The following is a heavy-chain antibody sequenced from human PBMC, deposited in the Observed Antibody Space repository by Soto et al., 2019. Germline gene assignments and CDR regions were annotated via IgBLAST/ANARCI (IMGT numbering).Heavy chain of an antibody. D-gene: IGHD5-12*01. J-gene: IGHJ4*02. Sequence: SETLSLTCAVSGYSISNDYYWGWIRQTPGKGLEWIGAMHHGGTTYYNPSLKSRVTMSVDTSKNQLSLKLRSVTAADTAIYYCARDFGKYVATIYLDNWGQGTQVTVS. V-gene: IGHV4-38-2*02. CDR2: MHHGGTT. CDR1: GYSISNDYY. CDR3: ARDFGKYVATIYLDN.